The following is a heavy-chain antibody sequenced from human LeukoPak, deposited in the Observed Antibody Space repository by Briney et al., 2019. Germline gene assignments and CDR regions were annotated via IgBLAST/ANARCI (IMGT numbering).Heavy chain of an antibody. Sequence: PSETLSLTCTVSGGSISSYSWSWIRQPPGKGLEWIGNIDYSGSITYNPSLKSRVTISVDTSKNQFSLQLNSVTPEDTAVYYCARAGSSIAARAPLDYWGQGTLVTVSS. CDR1: GGSISSYS. J-gene: IGHJ4*02. D-gene: IGHD6-6*01. V-gene: IGHV4-59*12. CDR2: IDYSGSI. CDR3: ARAGSSIAARAPLDY.